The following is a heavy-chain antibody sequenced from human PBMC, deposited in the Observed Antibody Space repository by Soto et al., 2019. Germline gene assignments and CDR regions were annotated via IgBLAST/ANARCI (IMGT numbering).Heavy chain of an antibody. J-gene: IGHJ4*02. D-gene: IGHD6-19*01. CDR1: GGSFSGYF. Sequence: QVQLQQWGAGLLKASETLSLTCVVSGGSFSGYFWTWIRQSPGRGLGGIGEIRHSGTGNKNPAFQSRVIISVDSSKNHVSLKLSSVTAADSATYFCARGLAYDRPITVADPFDSWGQGTLVTVSS. V-gene: IGHV4-34*02. CDR2: IRHSGTG. CDR3: ARGLAYDRPITVADPFDS.